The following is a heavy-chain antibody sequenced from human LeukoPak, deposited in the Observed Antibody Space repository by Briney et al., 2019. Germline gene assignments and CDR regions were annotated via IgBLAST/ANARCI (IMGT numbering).Heavy chain of an antibody. CDR1: GFTFSSYG. Sequence: GGSLRLSCAASGFTFSSYGMHWVRQAPGKGLEWVAVIWYDGSNTYYADSVKGRFTISRDNSKNTLYLQMSSLRAEDTAVYYCAREGDCSSSSCHDYWGQGTLVTVSS. CDR3: AREGDCSSSSCHDY. D-gene: IGHD2-2*01. V-gene: IGHV3-33*01. J-gene: IGHJ4*02. CDR2: IWYDGSNT.